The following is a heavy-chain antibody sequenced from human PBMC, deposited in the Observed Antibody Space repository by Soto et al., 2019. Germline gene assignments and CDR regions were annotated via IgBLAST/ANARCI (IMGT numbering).Heavy chain of an antibody. V-gene: IGHV3-30*18. CDR1: GFTFSSYG. CDR3: AKVVTSTYYYYGMDV. J-gene: IGHJ6*02. D-gene: IGHD2-21*02. Sequence: PGGSLRLSCAASGFTFSSYGMHWVRQAPCKGLEWVAVISYDGSNKYYADSVKGRFTISRDNSKNTLYLKMNSLRAEDTAVYYCAKVVTSTYYYYGMDVWGQGTTVTVSS. CDR2: ISYDGSNK.